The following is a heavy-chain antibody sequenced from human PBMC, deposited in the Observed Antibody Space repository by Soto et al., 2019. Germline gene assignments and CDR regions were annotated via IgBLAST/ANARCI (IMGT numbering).Heavy chain of an antibody. Sequence: SETLSLTCTVSGGSISSSSYYWGWTRQPPGKGLEWIGSIYYSGSTYYNPSLKSRVTISVDTSKNQFSLKLSSVTAADTAVYYCARLERRDGYHYFYRSWGQGTLVTVSS. D-gene: IGHD5-12*01. CDR1: GGSISSSSYY. CDR3: ARLERRDGYHYFYRS. CDR2: IYYSGST. V-gene: IGHV4-39*01. J-gene: IGHJ5*02.